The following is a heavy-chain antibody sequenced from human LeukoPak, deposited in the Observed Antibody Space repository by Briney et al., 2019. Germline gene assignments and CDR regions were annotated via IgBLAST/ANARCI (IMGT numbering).Heavy chain of an antibody. V-gene: IGHV4-39*07. CDR3: ARYFWGGGGGATFDY. J-gene: IGHJ4*02. D-gene: IGHD3-16*01. Sequence: SETLSLTCTVSGGSISSSSYYWGWIRQPPGKGLEWIGSIYYSGSTYYNPSLKSRVTISVDTSKNQFSLKLSSVTAADTAVYYCARYFWGGGGGATFDYWGQGTLVTVSS. CDR1: GGSISSSSYY. CDR2: IYYSGST.